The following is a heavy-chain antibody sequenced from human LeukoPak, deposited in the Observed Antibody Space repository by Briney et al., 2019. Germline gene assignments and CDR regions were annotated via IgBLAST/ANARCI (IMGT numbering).Heavy chain of an antibody. Sequence: GGSLRLSCAASGFTFSSYWMHWVRHAPGKGLVWVSHINSDGSSTIYADSVKGRFTISRDNAKNTLFLQMNSLRAEDTAIYYCVSGYSSGYWGQGTLVTVSS. J-gene: IGHJ4*02. CDR3: VSGYSSGY. V-gene: IGHV3-74*01. D-gene: IGHD5-18*01. CDR1: GFTFSSYW. CDR2: INSDGSST.